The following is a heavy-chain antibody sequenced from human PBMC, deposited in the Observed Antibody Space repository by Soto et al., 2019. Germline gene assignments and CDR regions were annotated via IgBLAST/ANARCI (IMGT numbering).Heavy chain of an antibody. CDR1: GFTFSSYG. Sequence: QVQLVESGGGVVQPGRSLRLSCAASGFTFSSYGMHWVRQAPGKGLEWVAVISYDGSNKYYADAVKGRFTISRDNSKNTLYLQMNSLRAEDTAVYYCAQGGWRFGELFDYWGQGPLVTVSS. CDR2: ISYDGSNK. J-gene: IGHJ4*02. CDR3: AQGGWRFGELFDY. V-gene: IGHV3-30*18. D-gene: IGHD3-10*01.